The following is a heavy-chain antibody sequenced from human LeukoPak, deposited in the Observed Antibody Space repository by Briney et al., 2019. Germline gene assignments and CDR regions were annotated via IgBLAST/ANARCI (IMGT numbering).Heavy chain of an antibody. CDR2: IYHSGST. J-gene: IGHJ5*02. D-gene: IGHD4-23*01. Sequence: GSLRLSCAASGFTFSNHWMSWVRQPPGKGLEWIGEIYHSGSTNYNPSLKSRVTISVDKSKNQFSLKLSSVTAADTAVYYCARTNYGGNSDWFDPWGQGTLVTVSS. V-gene: IGHV4-4*02. CDR3: ARTNYGGNSDWFDP. CDR1: GFTFSNHW.